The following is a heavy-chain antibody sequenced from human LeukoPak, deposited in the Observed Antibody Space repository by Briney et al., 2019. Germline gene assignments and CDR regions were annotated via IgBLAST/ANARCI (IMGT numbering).Heavy chain of an antibody. D-gene: IGHD5-18*01. Sequence: GGSLRLSCAASGFTFDDYAMHWVRQAPGKGLEWVSGISWNSGSIGYADSVKGRFTISRDNAKNSLYLQMNSLRAEDTALYYCARAPLGYTYYYYYGMDVWGQGTTVTVSS. J-gene: IGHJ6*02. CDR1: GFTFDDYA. CDR3: ARAPLGYTYYYYYGMDV. CDR2: ISWNSGSI. V-gene: IGHV3-9*01.